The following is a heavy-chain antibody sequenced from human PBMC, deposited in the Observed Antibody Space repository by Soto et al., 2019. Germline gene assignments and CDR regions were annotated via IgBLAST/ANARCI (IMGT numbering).Heavy chain of an antibody. CDR2: IGGGGATT. V-gene: IGHV3-23*01. Sequence: VGSLRLSGAASGFTFRNFAMNWVRQAPGKGLEWVSAIGGGGATTYYADSMKGRFTVSRDNSKNTLYLQLDSPRAEDTAVYYCVFPSSGKYFFDYWGQGALVTVSS. CDR3: VFPSSGKYFFDY. J-gene: IGHJ4*02. D-gene: IGHD3-22*01. CDR1: GFTFRNFA.